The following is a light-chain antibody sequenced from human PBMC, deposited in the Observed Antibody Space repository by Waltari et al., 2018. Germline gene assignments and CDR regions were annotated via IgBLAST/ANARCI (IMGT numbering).Light chain of an antibody. J-gene: IGLJ3*02. CDR2: EDN. CDR3: QSYDTTTHWV. CDR1: RGSIASNF. V-gene: IGLV6-57*03. Sequence: NFMLTQPHSVSESPGQTVIISCTRSRGSIASNFVQWYQQRPGSAPTTVIFEDNERPSGVPDRFSGSIDSSSNSASLTISGLRTEDEADYYCQSYDTTTHWVFGGGTKLTVL.